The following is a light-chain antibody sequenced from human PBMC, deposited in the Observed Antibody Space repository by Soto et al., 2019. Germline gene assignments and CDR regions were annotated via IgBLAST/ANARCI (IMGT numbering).Light chain of an antibody. V-gene: IGKV3-20*01. CDR3: QQYGSSPPGT. Sequence: EIVLTQSPGTLSLSPGERATLSCRASQSVSSSYLAWYQQKPGQAPRLLIYGASSRATGIPDRFSGSGSGTDFTLTISRLEPEDFAVYYRQQYGSSPPGTFGPGTKVDIK. CDR2: GAS. CDR1: QSVSSSY. J-gene: IGKJ3*01.